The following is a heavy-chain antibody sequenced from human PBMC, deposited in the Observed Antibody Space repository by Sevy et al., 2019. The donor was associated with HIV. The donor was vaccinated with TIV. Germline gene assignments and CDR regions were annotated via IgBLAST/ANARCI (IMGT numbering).Heavy chain of an antibody. D-gene: IGHD3-16*02. Sequence: GGSLRLSCAASGFTFSSYAMHWVRQAPGKGLEWVAVISYDGSNKYYADSVKGRFTIPRDNSKNTLYLQMNSLRAEDTAVYYCARDGAGLRLGELSLYHSYFDYWGQGTLVTVSS. CDR1: GFTFSSYA. J-gene: IGHJ4*02. CDR2: ISYDGSNK. V-gene: IGHV3-30-3*01. CDR3: ARDGAGLRLGELSLYHSYFDY.